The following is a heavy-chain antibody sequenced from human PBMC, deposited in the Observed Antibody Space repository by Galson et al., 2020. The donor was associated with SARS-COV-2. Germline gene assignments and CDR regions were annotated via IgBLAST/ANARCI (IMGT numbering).Heavy chain of an antibody. V-gene: IGHV4-34*01. CDR2: INHSGST. CDR3: ARGTFTPRYGDYSYYYHYGMDV. CDR1: GGSFSGYY. Sequence: SETLSLTCAVYGGSFSGYYWSWIRQPPGKGLEWIGEINHSGSTNYNPSLKSRVTISVDTSKNQFSLKLSSVTAADTAVYYCARGTFTPRYGDYSYYYHYGMDVWGQGTTVTVSS. D-gene: IGHD4-17*01. J-gene: IGHJ6*02.